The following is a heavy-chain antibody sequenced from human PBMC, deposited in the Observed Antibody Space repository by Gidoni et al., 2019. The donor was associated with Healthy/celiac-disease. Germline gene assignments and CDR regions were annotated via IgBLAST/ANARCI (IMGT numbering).Heavy chain of an antibody. Sequence: KGRFTISRDNSQNTLYLQLNSLRAYDTAVYYCVTFGPPNDAFDIWGQGTMVTVSS. V-gene: IGHV3-64D*06. CDR3: VTFGPPNDAFDI. J-gene: IGHJ3*02. D-gene: IGHD3-10*01.